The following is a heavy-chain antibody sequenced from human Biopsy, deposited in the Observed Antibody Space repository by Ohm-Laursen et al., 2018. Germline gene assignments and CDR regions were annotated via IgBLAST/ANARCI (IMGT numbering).Heavy chain of an antibody. CDR1: GSTFTSYG. CDR2: INTYNGNT. V-gene: IGHV1-18*01. Sequence: ASVKVSCNASGSTFTSYGISWVRQAPGQGLEWMGWINTYNGNTNYAQNLQGRVTMTTDTSTSTAYMELRSLRSDDTAVYYCARERGGYKRTDYWGQGTLVTVSS. J-gene: IGHJ4*02. CDR3: ARERGGYKRTDY. D-gene: IGHD5-24*01.